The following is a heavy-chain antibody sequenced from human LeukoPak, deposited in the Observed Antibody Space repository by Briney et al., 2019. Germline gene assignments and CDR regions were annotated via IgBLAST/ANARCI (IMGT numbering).Heavy chain of an antibody. CDR2: INSDGSST. CDR1: GFTFSSYW. CDR3: AKGGASSAILTGYYSFDY. J-gene: IGHJ4*02. V-gene: IGHV3-74*01. Sequence: PGGSLRLSCAASGFTFSSYWMHWVRQAPGKGLVWVSRINSDGSSTSYADSVKGRFTISRDNSKNTVYLQMNSLTAEDTAVYYCAKGGASSAILTGYYSFDYWGQGTLVTVSS. D-gene: IGHD3-9*01.